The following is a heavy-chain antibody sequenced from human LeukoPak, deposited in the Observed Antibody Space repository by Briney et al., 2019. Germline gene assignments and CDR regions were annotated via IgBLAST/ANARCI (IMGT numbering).Heavy chain of an antibody. D-gene: IGHD3-10*01. V-gene: IGHV4-39*01. CDR2: IYYSGST. CDR3: ARLVRGFTVYWYFDL. J-gene: IGHJ2*01. Sequence: PSETLSLTCTVSGGSISSSSYYWGWLRQPPGKGLEWIGSIYYSGSTYYNPSLNSRVTISVDTSKNQFSLMLSSVTAADTAVYYCARLVRGFTVYWYFDLWGRGTLVTVSS. CDR1: GGSISSSSYY.